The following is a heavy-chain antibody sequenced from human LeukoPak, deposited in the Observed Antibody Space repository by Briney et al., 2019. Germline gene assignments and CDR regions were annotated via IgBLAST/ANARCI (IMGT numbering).Heavy chain of an antibody. V-gene: IGHV3-23*01. D-gene: IGHD1-26*01. CDR3: AKDQRPSGTYFGFNWFDS. CDR1: GFTFGSYD. CDR2: LSASGGGST. J-gene: IGHJ5*01. Sequence: GGSLRLSCAASGFTFGSYDMSWVRQAPGEGLEWVSGLSASGGGSTYYADSVKGRFTISRDILKNTLFLQMNSLRVEDTAVYYCAKDQRPSGTYFGFNWFDSWGQGTLVTVSS.